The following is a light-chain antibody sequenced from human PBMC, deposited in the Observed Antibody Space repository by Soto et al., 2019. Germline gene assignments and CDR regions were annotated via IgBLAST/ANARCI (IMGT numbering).Light chain of an antibody. Sequence: DIVMTQSPLSLPVTPGEPASISCRSSQSLLHSNGYNYLDWYLQKPGQSPQLLIYLGSNRASGVPDRFSGSGSGTDFTLIISRVEAADVGVYYCMQALQTPPTFGQGTRLEIK. V-gene: IGKV2-28*01. J-gene: IGKJ5*01. CDR1: QSLLHSNGYNY. CDR3: MQALQTPPT. CDR2: LGS.